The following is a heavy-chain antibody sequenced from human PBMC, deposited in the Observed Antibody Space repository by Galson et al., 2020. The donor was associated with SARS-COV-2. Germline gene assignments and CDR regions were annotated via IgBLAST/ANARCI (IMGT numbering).Heavy chain of an antibody. CDR1: GFTFDDYA. CDR2: ISWNSGSI. Sequence: TGGSLRLSCAASGFTFDDYAMHWVRQAPGKGLEWVSGISWNSGSIGYADSVKGRFTISRDNAKNSLYLQMNSLRAEDTALYYCAKGDILTGLPNWGQGTLVTVSS. CDR3: AKGDILTGLPN. D-gene: IGHD3-9*01. V-gene: IGHV3-9*01. J-gene: IGHJ4*02.